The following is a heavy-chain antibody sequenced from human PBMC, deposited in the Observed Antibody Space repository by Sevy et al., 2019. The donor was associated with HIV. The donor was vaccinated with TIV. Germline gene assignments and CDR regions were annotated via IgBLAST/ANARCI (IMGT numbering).Heavy chain of an antibody. CDR3: ARGAPNDYEGY. CDR1: GGSFSGYY. Sequence: KQSQTLSLTCAVYGGSFSGYYWSWIRQPPGKGLEWIGEINHSGSTNYNPSLKSRVTISVDTSKNQFSLKLSSGTAADTAVYYCARGAPNDYEGYWGQGTLVTVSS. V-gene: IGHV4-34*01. J-gene: IGHJ4*02. CDR2: INHSGST. D-gene: IGHD4-17*01.